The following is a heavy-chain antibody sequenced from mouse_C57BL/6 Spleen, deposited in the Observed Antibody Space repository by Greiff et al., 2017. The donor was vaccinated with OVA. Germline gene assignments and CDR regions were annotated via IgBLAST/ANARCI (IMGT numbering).Heavy chain of an antibody. Sequence: QVQLQQSGAELVKPGASVKISCKASGYAFSSYWMNWVKQRPGKGLEWIGQIYPGDGDTNYNGKFKGKATLTADKSSSTAYMQLSSLTSEDSAVYFCAYGYDYYAMDYWGQGTSVTVSS. CDR1: GYAFSSYW. D-gene: IGHD2-2*01. J-gene: IGHJ4*01. V-gene: IGHV1-80*01. CDR3: AYGYDYYAMDY. CDR2: IYPGDGDT.